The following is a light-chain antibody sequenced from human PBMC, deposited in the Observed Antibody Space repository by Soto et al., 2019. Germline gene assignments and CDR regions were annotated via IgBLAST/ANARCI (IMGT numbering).Light chain of an antibody. V-gene: IGKV1-39*01. J-gene: IGKJ3*01. CDR3: HQSYGSLT. CDR2: AAS. Sequence: DIQMTQSPSSLSASVGDRVTITCRASQIISSYLNWYQQKPGEAPKVLIYAASNLQSGVPSRFSGSVSGTHFTLTISSLQPEDFATYYCHQSYGSLTFGPGTKVDFK. CDR1: QIISSY.